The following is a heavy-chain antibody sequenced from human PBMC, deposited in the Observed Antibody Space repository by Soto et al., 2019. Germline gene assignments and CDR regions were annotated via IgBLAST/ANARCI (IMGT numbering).Heavy chain of an antibody. Sequence: GASVKVSCKVSGYTLTELSMHWVRQAPGKGLEWMGGFDPEDGETIYAQKFQGRVTMTEDTSTDTAYMELSSLRSEDTAVYYCATYSTGLGSFNWFDPWGQGTLVTVSS. D-gene: IGHD1-1*01. V-gene: IGHV1-24*01. CDR2: FDPEDGET. J-gene: IGHJ5*02. CDR3: ATYSTGLGSFNWFDP. CDR1: GYTLTELS.